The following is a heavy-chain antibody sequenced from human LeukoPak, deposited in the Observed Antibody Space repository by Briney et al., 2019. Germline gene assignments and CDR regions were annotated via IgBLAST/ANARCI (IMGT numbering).Heavy chain of an antibody. D-gene: IGHD3-10*01. CDR1: GGTFSSYA. CDR3: ARDLRRYYGSGTDYYGMDV. CDR2: IIPIFGTA. J-gene: IGHJ6*02. Sequence: GASVNVSCKASGGTFSSYAISWVRQAPGQGLEWMGGIIPIFGTANYAQKFQGRVTITADESTSTAYMELSSLRSEDTAVYYCARDLRRYYGSGTDYYGMDVWGQGTTVTVSS. V-gene: IGHV1-69*13.